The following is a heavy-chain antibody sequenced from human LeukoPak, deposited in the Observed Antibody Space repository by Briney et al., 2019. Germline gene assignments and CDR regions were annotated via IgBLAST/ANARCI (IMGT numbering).Heavy chain of an antibody. D-gene: IGHD1/OR15-1a*01. Sequence: GGPLRLLCGPCGLTQCSLWMSGSPEPPGRGVGWVANIRQDGSVKNYVDSAKGRFTISRDNPKNSVYLQMSSQTAEDTAVYYCFVTTRSRGFGYWGQGTLVTVSS. J-gene: IGHJ4*02. CDR2: IRQDGSVK. CDR3: FVTTRSRGFGY. V-gene: IGHV3-7*01. CDR1: GLTQCSLW.